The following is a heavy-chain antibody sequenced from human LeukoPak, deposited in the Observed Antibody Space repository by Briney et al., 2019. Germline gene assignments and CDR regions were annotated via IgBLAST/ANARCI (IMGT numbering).Heavy chain of an antibody. Sequence: PSQTLSLTCTVSGGSISSGSYYWSWIRQPAGKGLEWIGRIYTSGSTNYNPSLKSRVTMSVDTSKNQFSLKLSSVTAADTAVYYCARAIPQPIHYYDSSGYDYWGQGTLVTVSS. J-gene: IGHJ4*02. V-gene: IGHV4-61*02. D-gene: IGHD3-22*01. CDR1: GGSISSGSYY. CDR3: ARAIPQPIHYYDSSGYDY. CDR2: IYTSGST.